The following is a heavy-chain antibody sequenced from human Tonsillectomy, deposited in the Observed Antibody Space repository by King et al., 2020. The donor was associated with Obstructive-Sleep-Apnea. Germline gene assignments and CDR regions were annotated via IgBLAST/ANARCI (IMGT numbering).Heavy chain of an antibody. CDR1: GYSVSSGYF. D-gene: IGHD2-21*02. J-gene: IGHJ4*02. V-gene: IGHV4-38-2*02. CDR2: IYYTGST. CDR3: ARADPIVVTGKSFDN. Sequence: VQLQESGPGLVKPSETLSLTCTVSGYSVSSGYFWGWIRQPPGKGLEWIGSIYYTGSTYYNPSLKSRVTISLDTSKRQFSLKLISVTAADTAVYFCARADPIVVTGKSFDNWGQGTLVTVSS.